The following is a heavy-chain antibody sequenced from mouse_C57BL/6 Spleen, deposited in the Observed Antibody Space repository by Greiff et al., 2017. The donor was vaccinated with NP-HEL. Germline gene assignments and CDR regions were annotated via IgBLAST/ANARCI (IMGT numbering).Heavy chain of an antibody. D-gene: IGHD1-1*01. CDR2: ISSGSSTT. Sequence: EVQRVESGGGLVKPGGSLKLSCAASGFTFSDYGMHWVRQAPEKGLEWVAYISSGSSTTYYADTVKGRSTITRDTAKNTPFLQMTSLRSEDTAMYYCARRRYYYGGSYVGAMGCWGQGTSVTVSS. V-gene: IGHV5-17*01. CDR3: ARRRYYYGGSYVGAMGC. J-gene: IGHJ4*01. CDR1: GFTFSDYG.